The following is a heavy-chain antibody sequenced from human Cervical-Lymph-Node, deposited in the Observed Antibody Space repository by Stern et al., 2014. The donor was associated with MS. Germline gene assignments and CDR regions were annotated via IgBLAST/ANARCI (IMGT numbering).Heavy chain of an antibody. V-gene: IGHV1-18*01. CDR3: ARGSWIQLWLEDYGMDV. CDR2: ISAYNGNT. CDR1: GYTFTSYG. Sequence: QVQLVESGAEVKKPGASVKVSCKASGYTFTSYGISWVRQAPGQGLEWMGWISAYNGNTNYAQKLQGRVTMTTDTSTSTAYMELRSLRSDDTAVYYCARGSWIQLWLEDYGMDVWGQGTTVTVSS. D-gene: IGHD5-18*01. J-gene: IGHJ6*02.